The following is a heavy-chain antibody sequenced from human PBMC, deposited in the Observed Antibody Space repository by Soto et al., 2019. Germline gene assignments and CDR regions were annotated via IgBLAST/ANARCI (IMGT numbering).Heavy chain of an antibody. D-gene: IGHD4-17*01. CDR1: GNSFTTYS. CDR2: INAGNGNT. V-gene: IGHV1-3*01. Sequence: ASVKVSCKASGNSFTTYSLHWVRQAPGQRLEWMGWINAGNGNTKYSQKFQGRVTITRDTSASTAYMELSSLRSEDTAVYYCARWGGDLIRGRVDYWGQGTLVTVSS. J-gene: IGHJ4*02. CDR3: ARWGGDLIRGRVDY.